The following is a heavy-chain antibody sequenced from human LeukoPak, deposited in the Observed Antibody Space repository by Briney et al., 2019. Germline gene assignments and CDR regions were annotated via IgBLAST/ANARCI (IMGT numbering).Heavy chain of an antibody. Sequence: GGSLRLSCAASGFTFSSYAMSWVRQDPGKGLEWVSAISGSGGSTYYADSVKGRFTISRNNSKNTMYLQMNSLIAEDTAVYYCAKPTGIAAAYDYWGQGTLVTVSS. J-gene: IGHJ4*02. CDR1: GFTFSSYA. D-gene: IGHD6-13*01. CDR2: ISGSGGST. V-gene: IGHV3-23*01. CDR3: AKPTGIAAAYDY.